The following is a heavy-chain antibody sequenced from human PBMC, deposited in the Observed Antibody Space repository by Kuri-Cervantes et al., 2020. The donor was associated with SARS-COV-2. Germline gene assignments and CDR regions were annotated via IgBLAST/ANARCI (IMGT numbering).Heavy chain of an antibody. CDR3: ARGPVVRDAFDI. Sequence: GGSLRLSCAASGFTFSSYSMNWVRQAPGKGLEWVSSISSSSSYIYYADSVKGRFTISRDNAKNSLYLQTNSLRAEDTAVYYCARGPVVRDAFDIWGQGTMVTVSS. CDR2: ISSSSSYI. V-gene: IGHV3-21*01. CDR1: GFTFSSYS. J-gene: IGHJ3*02. D-gene: IGHD4-23*01.